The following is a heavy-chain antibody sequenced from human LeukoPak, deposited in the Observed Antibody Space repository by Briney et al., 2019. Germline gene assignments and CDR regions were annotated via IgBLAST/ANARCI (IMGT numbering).Heavy chain of an antibody. CDR2: ISYSSSLT. Sequence: GGSLRLSCAASGFTFSSYAMSWVRQAPGKGLEWVSYISYSSSLTDYADSVKGRFTISRDNAKNSLSLQLNSLRDEDTAVYFCAKVIRGGYGMDVWGQGTTVTVSS. J-gene: IGHJ6*02. V-gene: IGHV3-48*02. CDR1: GFTFSSYA. D-gene: IGHD3-10*01. CDR3: AKVIRGGYGMDV.